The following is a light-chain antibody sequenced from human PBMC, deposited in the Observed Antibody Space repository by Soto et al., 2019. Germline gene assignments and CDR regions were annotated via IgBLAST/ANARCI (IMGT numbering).Light chain of an antibody. Sequence: AIRMPQAPSSLPAPVGDRVTITARAGQAIRTELGWYQQKPGKAPKLLIYATSILQSGVPSRFSALASGTDFTLTLSSLQPEDCATYYCLQDYSYPRTFGQGTKVEIK. CDR2: ATS. J-gene: IGKJ1*01. V-gene: IGKV1-6*01. CDR3: LQDYSYPRT. CDR1: QAIRTE.